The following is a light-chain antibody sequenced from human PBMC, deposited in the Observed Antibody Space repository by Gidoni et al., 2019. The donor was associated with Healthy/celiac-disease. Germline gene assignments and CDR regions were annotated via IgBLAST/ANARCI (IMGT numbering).Light chain of an antibody. J-gene: IGKJ5*01. CDR3: QQRSNWPPVIT. CDR2: DAS. V-gene: IGKV3-11*01. Sequence: EIVLTQSPSTLSLSPGARATLSFSASQSVSSYLAWYQQKPGQAPRLLIYDASNGATGIPARFSGSGSGTDFTLTISSLEPEDFAVYYCQQRSNWPPVITFGQGTRLEIK. CDR1: QSVSSY.